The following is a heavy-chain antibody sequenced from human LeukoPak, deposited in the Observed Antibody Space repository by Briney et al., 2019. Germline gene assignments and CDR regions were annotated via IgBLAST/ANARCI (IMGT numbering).Heavy chain of an antibody. V-gene: IGHV1-24*01. CDR3: ARDSINYYDSSGYYYGSDWFDP. J-gene: IGHJ5*02. CDR1: GYTLTELS. Sequence: ASVKVSCKVSGYTLTELSMHWVRQAPGKGLERMGGFDPEDGETIYAQKFQGRVTMTRDTSISTAYMELSRLRSDDTAVYYCARDSINYYDSSGYYYGSDWFDPWGQGTLVTVSS. CDR2: FDPEDGET. D-gene: IGHD3-22*01.